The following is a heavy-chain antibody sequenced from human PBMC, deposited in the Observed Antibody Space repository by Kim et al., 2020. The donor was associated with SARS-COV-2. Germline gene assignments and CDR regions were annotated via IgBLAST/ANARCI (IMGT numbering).Heavy chain of an antibody. J-gene: IGHJ5*02. D-gene: IGHD3-3*01. CDR3: ARTMGITIFGVVIVNWFDT. Sequence: SETLSLTCTVSGGSISSGGYYWSWIRQHPGKGLEWIGYFYYSGSTYYNPSLKSRVTISVDTSKNQFSLKLSSVTAADTAVYYCARTMGITIFGVVIVNWFDTCGPGTLVTLSS. CDR2: FYYSGST. V-gene: IGHV4-31*03. CDR1: GGSISSGGYY.